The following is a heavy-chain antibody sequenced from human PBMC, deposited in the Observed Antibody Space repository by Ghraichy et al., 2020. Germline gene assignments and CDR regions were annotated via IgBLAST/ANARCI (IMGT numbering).Heavy chain of an antibody. J-gene: IGHJ4*02. CDR1: GYSFSSSG. Sequence: ASVKVSCKASGYSFSSSGMSWVRQAPGQGFEWMGWISVYNGNTRYAQKLQGRITMTTDTSTTTAYMELTSLRPEDTAIYYCARSSFYDYVLDGVGEFDYWGQGTLVTVSS. D-gene: IGHD3-16*01. V-gene: IGHV1-18*04. CDR2: ISVYNGNT. CDR3: ARSSFYDYVLDGVGEFDY.